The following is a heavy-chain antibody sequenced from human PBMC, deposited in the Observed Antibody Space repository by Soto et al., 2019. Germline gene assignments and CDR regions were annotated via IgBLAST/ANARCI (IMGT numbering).Heavy chain of an antibody. D-gene: IGHD2-15*01. CDR3: ARDVVVAASDYYYYYGMDV. J-gene: IGHJ6*02. CDR2: IYYSGST. Sequence: SETLSLTCTFSGGSISSGGYYWGWIRQHPGKGLEWIGYIYYSGSTYSNPSLKSRVTISVDTSKNQFSLKLSSVTAADTAVYYCARDVVVAASDYYYYYGMDVWGQGTTVTVSS. CDR1: GGSISSGGYY. V-gene: IGHV4-31*03.